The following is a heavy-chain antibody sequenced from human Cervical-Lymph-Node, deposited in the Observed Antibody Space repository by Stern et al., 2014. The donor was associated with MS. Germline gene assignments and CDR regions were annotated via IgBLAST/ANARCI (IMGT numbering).Heavy chain of an antibody. V-gene: IGHV3-74*01. Sequence: DQLVESGGGLVQPGGSLRLSCAASGFTFSPYWIHWVRHAPGKGMVWVSRIKGDGSETNYADPAKGRFTISRDNAKNILYLQMDSLRAEDTAVYYCARDLVLGSGSLDYWGQGTLVTVAS. CDR1: GFTFSPYW. J-gene: IGHJ4*02. CDR3: ARDLVLGSGSLDY. D-gene: IGHD3-22*01. CDR2: IKGDGSET.